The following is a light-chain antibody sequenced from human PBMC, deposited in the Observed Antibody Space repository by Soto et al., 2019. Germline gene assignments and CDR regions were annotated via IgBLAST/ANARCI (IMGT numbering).Light chain of an antibody. CDR2: RNN. CDR3: AAWDDSLSVFYV. CDR1: SSNVGSNY. V-gene: IGLV1-47*01. J-gene: IGLJ1*01. Sequence: QSVLTQPPSASGTPGQRVTISCSGRSSNVGSNYVCWYQQLPGTAPKLLIYRNNQRPSGVPGRFSGSKSGTSASLAISGLRSEDEADYYCAAWDDSLSVFYVFGTGTKLTVL.